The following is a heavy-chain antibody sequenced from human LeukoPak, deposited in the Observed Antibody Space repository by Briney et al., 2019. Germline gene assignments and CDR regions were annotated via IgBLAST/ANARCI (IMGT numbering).Heavy chain of an antibody. Sequence: QPGGSLRLSCAASGFTFSSYWMHWVRQPPGKGLVWVSRINSDGTSTTYADSVKGRFTISRDNSKNTLYLQMNSLRAEDTAVYYCARGSIAALPPLAEYFQHWGQGTLVTVSS. D-gene: IGHD6-6*01. CDR1: GFTFSSYW. CDR2: INSDGTST. CDR3: ARGSIAALPPLAEYFQH. J-gene: IGHJ1*01. V-gene: IGHV3-74*01.